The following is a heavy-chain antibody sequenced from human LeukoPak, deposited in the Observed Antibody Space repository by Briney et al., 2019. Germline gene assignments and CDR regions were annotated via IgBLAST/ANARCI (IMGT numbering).Heavy chain of an antibody. V-gene: IGHV3-66*01. CDR1: GFTVSSNY. CDR3: ARAVRGGAYTHAFDI. J-gene: IGHJ3*02. Sequence: PGGSLRLSCAASGFTVSSNYMSWVRQAPGEGLEWVSVIYSGGSTYYADSVKGRFTISRDNSKNTLYLQMNSLRAEDTAVYYCARAVRGGAYTHAFDIWGQGTMVTVSS. D-gene: IGHD3-16*01. CDR2: IYSGGST.